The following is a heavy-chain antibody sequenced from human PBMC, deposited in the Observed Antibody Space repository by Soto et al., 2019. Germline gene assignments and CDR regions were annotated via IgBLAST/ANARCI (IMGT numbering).Heavy chain of an antibody. V-gene: IGHV1-69*01. CDR2: IIPIFGTA. CDR3: ARCPRDILLMVYSHPFDP. J-gene: IGHJ5*02. D-gene: IGHD2-8*01. CDR1: GGTFSSYA. Sequence: QVQLVQSGAEVKKPGSSVKVSCKASGGTFSSYAISWVRQAPGQGLEWMRGIIPIFGTANYAQKFQGRVTITADESTSTAYMELSSLRSEDTAVYYCARCPRDILLMVYSHPFDPWGQGTLVTVSS.